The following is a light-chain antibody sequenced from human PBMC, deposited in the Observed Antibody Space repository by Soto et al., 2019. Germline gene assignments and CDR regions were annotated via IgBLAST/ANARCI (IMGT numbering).Light chain of an antibody. CDR3: QQYNSSPM. V-gene: IGKV1-5*03. CDR2: KAS. Sequence: DIQMTQSPSTLSASVGDRVTITCRASQSISSWLAWYQQKPGKAPKLLIYKASSLESGVPSMFSGSGSGTEFTLTISSLQPDDFATYYCQQYNSSPMFGQGTKVEIK. J-gene: IGKJ1*01. CDR1: QSISSW.